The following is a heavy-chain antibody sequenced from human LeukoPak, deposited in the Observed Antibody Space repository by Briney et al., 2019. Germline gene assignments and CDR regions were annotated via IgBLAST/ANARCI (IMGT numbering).Heavy chain of an antibody. CDR3: AKLDGMTGLDY. D-gene: IGHD1-14*01. CDR1: GFTFSSYE. Sequence: PGGSLRLSCAASGFTFSSYEMNWVRQAPGKGLEWVSYIGVSGRTINYADSVKGRFTISRDNAKNSLYLQMNSLRAEDTAVYYCAKLDGMTGLDYWGQGTLVTVSS. J-gene: IGHJ4*02. CDR2: IGVSGRTI. V-gene: IGHV3-48*03.